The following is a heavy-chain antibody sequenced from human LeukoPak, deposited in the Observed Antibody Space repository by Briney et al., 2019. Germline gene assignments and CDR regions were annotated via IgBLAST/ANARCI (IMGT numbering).Heavy chain of an antibody. V-gene: IGHV3-7*03. CDR2: IKQDGSEK. Sequence: PGGSLRLSCAASGFTFSSYWMSWVRQAPGKGLEWVANIKQDGSEKYYVDSVKGRFTISRDNAKNSLYLQMNSLRAEDTAVYYCARDFLRELPGYYYYGMDVRGQGTTVTVSS. CDR1: GFTFSSYW. J-gene: IGHJ6*02. D-gene: IGHD1-26*01. CDR3: ARDFLRELPGYYYYGMDV.